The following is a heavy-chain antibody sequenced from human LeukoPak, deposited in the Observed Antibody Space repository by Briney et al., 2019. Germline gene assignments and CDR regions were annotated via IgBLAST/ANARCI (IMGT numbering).Heavy chain of an antibody. V-gene: IGHV4-39*01. CDR3: ARLTRGATRYYYYYMDV. Sequence: SQTLSLTCTVSGGSISSGDYYWGWIRQPPGKGLEWIGSIYYSGSTYYNPSLKSRVTISVDTSKNQFSLKLSSVTAADTAVYYCARLTRGATRYYYYYMDVWGKGTTVTVS. CDR1: GGSISSGDYY. CDR2: IYYSGST. D-gene: IGHD1-26*01. J-gene: IGHJ6*03.